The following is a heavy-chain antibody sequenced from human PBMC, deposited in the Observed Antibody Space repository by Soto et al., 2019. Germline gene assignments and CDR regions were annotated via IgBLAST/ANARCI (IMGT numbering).Heavy chain of an antibody. J-gene: IGHJ3*02. CDR2: ISGSGGST. D-gene: IGHD1-1*01. CDR1: GFTFNSYA. CDR3: AKDPNWNDDAFDI. Sequence: VPLLESGGGLVQPGGSLRLSCAASGFTFNSYAMSWVRQAPGKGLEWVSAISGSGGSTYYADSVKGRFTISRDNSKNTLYLQMNSLRAEDTAVYYCAKDPNWNDDAFDIWGQGTMVTVSS. V-gene: IGHV3-23*01.